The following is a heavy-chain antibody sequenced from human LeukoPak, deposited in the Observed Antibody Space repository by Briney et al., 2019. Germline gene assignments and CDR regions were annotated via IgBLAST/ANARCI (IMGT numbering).Heavy chain of an antibody. V-gene: IGHV3-7*01. CDR3: ARLSAMVRGPEDIFYFEY. Sequence: GGSLRLSCGVSGLTFSYYWMSWVRQAPGKGLEWVADINQDGSDKYYVDSVKGRFTISRDIAKQSVFLQMNSLRVEDTAVYYCARLSAMVRGPEDIFYFEYWGLGTLVTVSS. CDR2: INQDGSDK. J-gene: IGHJ4*02. D-gene: IGHD3-10*01. CDR1: GLTFSYYW.